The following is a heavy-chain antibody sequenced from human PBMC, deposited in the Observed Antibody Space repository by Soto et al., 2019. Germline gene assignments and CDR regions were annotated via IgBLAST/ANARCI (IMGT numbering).Heavy chain of an antibody. D-gene: IGHD6-19*01. CDR2: IYPGDPNT. CDR1: GYSFTNNW. J-gene: IGHJ6*02. V-gene: IGHV5-51*01. CDR3: ARQRSMADANYYYYGMDV. Sequence: PGESLKISCKGSGYSFTNNWIGWVRQMPGKGLEWMGIIYPGDPNTRYSSSFQGQVTISADKSMNTAYLQWSSLKASDTAIYYCARQRSMADANYYYYGMDVWGQGTTVTVSS.